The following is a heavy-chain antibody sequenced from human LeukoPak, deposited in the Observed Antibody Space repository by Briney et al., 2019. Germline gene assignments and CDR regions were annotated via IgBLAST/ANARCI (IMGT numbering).Heavy chain of an antibody. J-gene: IGHJ4*02. V-gene: IGHV4-38-2*01. D-gene: IGHD2-2*01. CDR2: IYHSGST. CDR1: GYSISSGYY. CDR3: ARHPSLPIVVVPEHYFDY. Sequence: SETLSLTCAVSGYSISSGYYWGWIRQPPGKGLEWIGSIYHSGSTYYNPSLKSRVTISVDTSKNQFSLKLSSVTAADTAVYSCARHPSLPIVVVPEHYFDYWGQGTLVTVSS.